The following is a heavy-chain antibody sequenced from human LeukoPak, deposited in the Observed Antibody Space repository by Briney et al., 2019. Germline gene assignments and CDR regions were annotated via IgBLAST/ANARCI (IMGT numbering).Heavy chain of an antibody. CDR3: ARGGTLGAFDI. V-gene: IGHV4-59*01. CDR2: IYYSGST. D-gene: IGHD3-16*01. Sequence: SETLSLTCTVSGDSISSYYWSWIRQPPGKGLEWIGYIYYSGSTNYNPSLKSRVTISVDTSKNQFSLKLSSVTAADTAVYYCARGGTLGAFDIWGQGTMVTVSS. CDR1: GDSISSYY. J-gene: IGHJ3*02.